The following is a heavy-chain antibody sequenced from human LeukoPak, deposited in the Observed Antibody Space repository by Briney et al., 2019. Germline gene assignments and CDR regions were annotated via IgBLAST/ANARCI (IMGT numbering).Heavy chain of an antibody. J-gene: IGHJ5*02. V-gene: IGHV1-8*01. CDR3: VRAMMRGVQGP. D-gene: IGHD3-10*01. Sequence: ASVTVSCKASGYTFTSYDINWVRQATGQGLEWMGWMNPNSGNTGYAQKFQGRVTMTRDNSISTAYMELSSLRFEDTAVYYCVRAMMRGVQGPWGQGTQGTVSS. CDR1: GYTFTSYD. CDR2: MNPNSGNT.